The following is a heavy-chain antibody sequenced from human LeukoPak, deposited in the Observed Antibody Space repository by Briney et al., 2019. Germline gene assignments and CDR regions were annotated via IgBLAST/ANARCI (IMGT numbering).Heavy chain of an antibody. CDR2: MNPNSGNT. V-gene: IGHV1-8*01. CDR3: ARGGVSGTTAAYYYYGMDV. Sequence: AASVKVSCKASGYTFISYDINWVRQATGQGLEWMGWMNPNSGNTGYAQKFQGRVTMTRNTSISTAYMELSSLRSEDTAVYYCARGGVSGTTAAYYYYGMDVWGQGTTVTVSS. CDR1: GYTFISYD. D-gene: IGHD1-7*01. J-gene: IGHJ6*02.